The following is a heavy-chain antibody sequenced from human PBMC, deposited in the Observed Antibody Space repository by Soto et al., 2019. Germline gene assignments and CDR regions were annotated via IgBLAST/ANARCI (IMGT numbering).Heavy chain of an antibody. J-gene: IGHJ4*02. CDR1: GGCISSYY. CDR3: ARDYYGSGSYLD. V-gene: IGHV4-59*01. Sequence: SETLALTCTVSGGCISSYYWSWIRQPPGKGLEWIGYIYYSGSTNYNPSLKSRVTISVDTSKNQFSLKLSSVTAADTAVYYCARDYYGSGSYLDWGQGTLVTVSS. D-gene: IGHD3-10*01. CDR2: IYYSGST.